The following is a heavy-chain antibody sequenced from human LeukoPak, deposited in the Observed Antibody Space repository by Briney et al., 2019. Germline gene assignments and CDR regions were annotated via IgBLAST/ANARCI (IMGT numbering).Heavy chain of an antibody. CDR2: INSDGSST. V-gene: IGHV3-74*01. CDR1: GFTFSSYG. Sequence: GGSLRLSCAASGFTFSSYGMSWVRQAPGKGLVWVSRINSDGSSTSYADSVKGRFTISRDNAKNTLYLQMNSLRAEDTAVYYCATGTYYYDSSGVDYWGQGTLVTVSS. J-gene: IGHJ4*02. D-gene: IGHD3-22*01. CDR3: ATGTYYYDSSGVDY.